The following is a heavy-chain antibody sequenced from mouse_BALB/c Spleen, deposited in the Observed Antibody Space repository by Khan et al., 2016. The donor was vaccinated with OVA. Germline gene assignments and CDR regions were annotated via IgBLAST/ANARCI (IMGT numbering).Heavy chain of an antibody. D-gene: IGHD2-4*01. CDR3: TRSYDSYYFDY. J-gene: IGHJ2*01. CDR2: IYPGNSDT. Sequence: EVQLQQSGTVLARPGASVKMSCKASGYSFTSYRMHWVQQRPGQGLEWIGAIYPGNSDTRFNQKFKGKATMTAVTSANTAYMELSSLTNEDSAGYYCTRSYDSYYFDYWGQGTTLTVSS. CDR1: GYSFTSYR. V-gene: IGHV1-5*01.